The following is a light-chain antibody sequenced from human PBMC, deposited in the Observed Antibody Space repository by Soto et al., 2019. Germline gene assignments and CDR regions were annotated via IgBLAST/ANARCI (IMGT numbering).Light chain of an antibody. J-gene: IGLJ1*01. CDR2: YDD. CDR3: AAWDDSLNGYV. Sequence: QSVLTRPPSVSEAPRQRVAISGSGSSSNIGNNAVNWYQQLPGKAPKLLIYYDDLLPSGVSDRFSGSKSGTSASLAISGLQSEDEADYYCAAWDDSLNGYVFGTGTKVTVL. CDR1: SSNIGNNA. V-gene: IGLV1-36*01.